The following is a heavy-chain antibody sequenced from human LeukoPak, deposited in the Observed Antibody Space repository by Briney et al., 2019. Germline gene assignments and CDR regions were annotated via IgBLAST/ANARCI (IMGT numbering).Heavy chain of an antibody. CDR1: GFTVSSNY. J-gene: IGHJ4*02. CDR3: ARDGYYYDSSGYGY. Sequence: PGGSLRLSCAASGFTVSSNYMSWVRQAPGKGLEWVSVIYSGGSTYYADSVKGRFTISRDNSKNTLYLQMNSLRAEDTAVYYCARDGYYYDSSGYGYWGQGTLVTVSS. CDR2: IYSGGST. D-gene: IGHD3-22*01. V-gene: IGHV3-66*01.